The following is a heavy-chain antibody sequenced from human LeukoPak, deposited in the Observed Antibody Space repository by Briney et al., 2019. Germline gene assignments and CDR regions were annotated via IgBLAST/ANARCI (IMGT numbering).Heavy chain of an antibody. CDR1: AGTFTSYA. CDR2: IIPIFGTA. D-gene: IGHD2-21*01. V-gene: IGHV1-69*13. CDR3: ASSAGIVVVPSDFDY. Sequence: AVKLSFKSSAGTFTSYAISWVRQAPGQGLEWMGGIIPIFGTANYAQKFKGRVTITADESTSTAYMEMSSLRSEDTAVYYCASSAGIVVVPSDFDYWGQGTLVTVSS. J-gene: IGHJ4*02.